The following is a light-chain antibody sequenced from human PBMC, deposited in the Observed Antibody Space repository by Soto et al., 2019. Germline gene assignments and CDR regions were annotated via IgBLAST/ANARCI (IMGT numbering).Light chain of an antibody. CDR1: SNDIGGYIY. CDR3: SSYTSSNIPYV. J-gene: IGLJ1*01. V-gene: IGLV2-14*01. CDR2: EVS. Sequence: QSVLTQPASVSGSPGQSITISCTGSSNDIGGYIYVSWYQQHPGKAPKLMIYEVSNRPSGVSDRFSGFKSANTASLTISGLQAEDEADYYCSSYTSSNIPYVFGSGTKVTVL.